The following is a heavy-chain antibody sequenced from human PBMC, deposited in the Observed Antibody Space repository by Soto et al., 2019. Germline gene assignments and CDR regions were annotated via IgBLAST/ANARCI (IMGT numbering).Heavy chain of an antibody. Sequence: VQLQESGPGLVKPFETLSITFAGSGVSISNDYWSWIRQTPGTRLEWIGYFYYSGTTKYNPSLQSRVTMAEDPSKNHFSLELTSLTAADTAVYYCARQPPGGYDSFDVWGQGTMVTVSS. V-gene: IGHV4-59*08. D-gene: IGHD3-10*01. CDR2: FYYSGTT. J-gene: IGHJ3*01. CDR1: GVSISNDY. CDR3: ARQPPGGYDSFDV.